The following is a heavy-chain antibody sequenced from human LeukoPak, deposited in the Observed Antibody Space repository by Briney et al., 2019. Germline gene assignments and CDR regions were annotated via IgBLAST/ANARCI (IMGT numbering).Heavy chain of an antibody. Sequence: GSLRLSCVVSGFTFSTSAMSWVRQAPGKGLEWIGEIYHSGSTNYNPSLKSRVTISVDKSKNQFSLKLSSVTAADTAVYYCARDQGYYGSGSYSYYYGMDVWGQGTTVTVSS. CDR2: IYHSGST. CDR1: GFTFSTSAM. V-gene: IGHV4-4*02. CDR3: ARDQGYYGSGSYSYYYGMDV. D-gene: IGHD3-10*01. J-gene: IGHJ6*02.